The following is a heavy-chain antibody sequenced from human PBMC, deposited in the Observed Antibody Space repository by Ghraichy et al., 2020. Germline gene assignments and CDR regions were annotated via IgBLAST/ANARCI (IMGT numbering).Heavy chain of an antibody. V-gene: IGHV3-15*07. CDR1: GLNFNNAW. CDR2: IKSKTDGGTT. J-gene: IGHJ6*02. CDR3: TTEETPVSDLFVGMDV. Sequence: GGSLRLSCEVSGLNFNNAWMNWVRQAPGKGLEWVGRIKSKTDGGTTDYGAPVRGRFIISRDDSKRMVHLQMNSLKTEDSGVYYCTTEETPVSDLFVGMDVWGQGTTVTVSS. D-gene: IGHD3-16*02.